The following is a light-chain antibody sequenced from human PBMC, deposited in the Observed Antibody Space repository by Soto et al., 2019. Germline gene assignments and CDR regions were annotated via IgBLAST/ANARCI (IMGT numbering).Light chain of an antibody. Sequence: EMVMTQSPATLSVSPGERATLSCRASQSVSINLAWYQQKPGQAPRLLIYGASTRATGIPARFSGSGSGTEFTLTISSLQSEDFAFYYCHQYNNWPRTFGQGTKVDIK. V-gene: IGKV3-15*01. CDR1: QSVSIN. J-gene: IGKJ1*01. CDR3: HQYNNWPRT. CDR2: GAS.